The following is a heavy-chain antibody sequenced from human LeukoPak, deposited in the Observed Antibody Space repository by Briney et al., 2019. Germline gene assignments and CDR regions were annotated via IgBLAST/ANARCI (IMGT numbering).Heavy chain of an antibody. D-gene: IGHD3-10*01. Sequence: GGSLRLSCAASGFTFSSYSMNWVRQAPGKGLEWVSSISSSGSYIYYADSVKGRFTISRDNAKNSLYLQMNSLRAEDTAVYYCASPSGALGQGTLVTVSS. CDR2: ISSSGSYI. CDR3: ASPSGA. J-gene: IGHJ5*02. CDR1: GFTFSSYS. V-gene: IGHV3-21*01.